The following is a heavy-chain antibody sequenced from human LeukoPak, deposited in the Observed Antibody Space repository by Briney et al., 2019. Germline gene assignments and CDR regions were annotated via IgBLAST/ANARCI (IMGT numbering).Heavy chain of an antibody. J-gene: IGHJ4*02. CDR1: GDSISRSTYY. V-gene: IGHV4-39*02. CDR3: ARSSGTGTFSY. Sequence: SETLSLTCTVSGDSISRSTYYWAWIRQPPGKGLEWLGCVYYGRSPYFNPSRESRATISVDTSKNHFSLKMSSVTAADTAVYYCARSSGTGTFSYWGQGTLVTVSS. D-gene: IGHD6-25*01. CDR2: VYYGRSP.